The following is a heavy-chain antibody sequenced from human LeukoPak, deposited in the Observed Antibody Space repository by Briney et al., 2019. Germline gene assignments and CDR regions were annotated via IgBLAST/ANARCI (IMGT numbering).Heavy chain of an antibody. CDR3: ARWGHFDTSGYFVVDY. Sequence: SETLSLTCTISDGSISSYYWNWIRQSPGKGLEWIGHIHYSGSTHYNPSLQSRVSISIDTSKNHFSLNLRSVTAVDTAVYYCARWGHFDTSGYFVVDYWDQGTLVTVSS. V-gene: IGHV4-59*01. CDR2: IHYSGST. D-gene: IGHD3-22*01. J-gene: IGHJ4*02. CDR1: DGSISSYY.